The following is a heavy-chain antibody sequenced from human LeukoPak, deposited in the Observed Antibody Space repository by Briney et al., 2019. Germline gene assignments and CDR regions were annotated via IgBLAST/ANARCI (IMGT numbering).Heavy chain of an antibody. CDR2: INPNSGGT. D-gene: IGHD3-10*01. V-gene: IGHV1-2*02. CDR3: ALEYGSGTYYYYYMDV. CDR1: GYTFTGYY. Sequence: ASVKVSCKASGYTFTGYYMHWVRQAPGQGLEWMGWINPNSGGTNYAQKFQGRVTMTRDTSISTAYMELSRLRSDDTAVYYCALEYGSGTYYYYYMDVWGKGTTVTISS. J-gene: IGHJ6*03.